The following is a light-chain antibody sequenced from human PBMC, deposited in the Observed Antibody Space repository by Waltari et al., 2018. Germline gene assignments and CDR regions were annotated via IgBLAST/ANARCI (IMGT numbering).Light chain of an antibody. CDR1: QSISTW. Sequence: DIQMTQSPSSLSASVGDKVTIFCRASQSISTWLAWFQLKPGKAPKLLIYKASNLESGVPSRFSGSGSGTEFTLTISSLLPEDFATYYCQQYNSDSHSFGQGTRLEIK. V-gene: IGKV1-5*03. J-gene: IGKJ2*01. CDR2: KAS. CDR3: QQYNSDSHS.